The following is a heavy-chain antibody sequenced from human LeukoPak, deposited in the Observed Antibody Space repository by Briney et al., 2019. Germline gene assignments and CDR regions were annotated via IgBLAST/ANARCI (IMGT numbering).Heavy chain of an antibody. D-gene: IGHD6-13*01. J-gene: IGHJ4*02. V-gene: IGHV4-39*01. Sequence: SETLSLTCTVSGGSISSSSYYWGWIRQPPGKGLEWIGSIYYSGSTYYNPSLKSRVTISVDTSKNQFSLKLSSVTAADTAVYYCARHQAACFWYWGQGTLVTVSS. CDR2: IYYSGST. CDR1: GGSISSSSYY. CDR3: ARHQAACFWY.